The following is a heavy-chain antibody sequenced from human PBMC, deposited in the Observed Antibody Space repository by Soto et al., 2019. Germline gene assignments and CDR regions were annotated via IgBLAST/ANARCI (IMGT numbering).Heavy chain of an antibody. Sequence: QVQLVQSVAEVKKPGASVKVSCRASGGTLSNYAISWVRQAPGQGLEWMGGIIPLFGTANYVQKFQGRVTITADKSTSTAYMELNSLRAEDTAVYYCARGSTTNWYFDLWGRGTLVTVSS. V-gene: IGHV1-69*06. CDR1: GGTLSNYA. CDR2: IIPLFGTA. J-gene: IGHJ2*01. D-gene: IGHD1-1*01. CDR3: ARGSTTNWYFDL.